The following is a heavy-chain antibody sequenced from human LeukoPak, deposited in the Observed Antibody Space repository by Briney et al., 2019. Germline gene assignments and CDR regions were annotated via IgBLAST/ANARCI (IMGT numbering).Heavy chain of an antibody. V-gene: IGHV3-53*05. J-gene: IGHJ4*02. Sequence: GGSLRLSCAASGFSVSSNYMSWVRQAPGKGLEWVSVIYSGDRTYYADSVKGRFTISRDNSKNTLYLQMNSLRAEDTAVYYCARDLDYDYVWGSPLYWGQGTLVTVSS. D-gene: IGHD3-16*01. CDR2: IYSGDRT. CDR1: GFSVSSNY. CDR3: ARDLDYDYVWGSPLY.